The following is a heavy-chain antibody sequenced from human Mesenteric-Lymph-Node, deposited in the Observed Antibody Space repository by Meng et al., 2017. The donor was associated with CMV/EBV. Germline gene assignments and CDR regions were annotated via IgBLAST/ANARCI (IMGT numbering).Heavy chain of an antibody. CDR2: IWFDGSKT. J-gene: IGHJ6*01. D-gene: IGHD1-26*01. Sequence: GESLKISCSASGFAFSGHGMHWVRQAPGKGLEWVAVIWFDGSKTYYADPVKGRFTISRDNRKSMLYLQMNNLRAEDTAVYHCVKIKTGGSYYYYGMDVWGQGTTVTVSS. CDR3: VKIKTGGSYYYYGMDV. CDR1: GFAFSGHG. V-gene: IGHV3-33*06.